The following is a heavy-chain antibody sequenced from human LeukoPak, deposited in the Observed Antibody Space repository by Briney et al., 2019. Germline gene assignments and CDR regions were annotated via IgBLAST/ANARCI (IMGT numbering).Heavy chain of an antibody. CDR3: ARHPVGGLEQFDY. CDR1: TFSSYA. Sequence: TFSSYAMSWVRQPPGKGLEWIGSIYYSGSTYYNPSLKSRVTISVDTSKNQFSLKLSSVTAADTAVYYCARHPVGGLEQFDYWGQGTLVTVSS. J-gene: IGHJ4*02. V-gene: IGHV4-39*01. CDR2: IYYSGST. D-gene: IGHD1/OR15-1a*01.